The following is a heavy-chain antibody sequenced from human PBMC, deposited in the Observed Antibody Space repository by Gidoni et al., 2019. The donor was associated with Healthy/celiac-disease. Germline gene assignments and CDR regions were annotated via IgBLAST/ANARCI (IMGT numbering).Heavy chain of an antibody. Sequence: EVQLVESGAGLVKPGGSLRLSCAASGFTFIRYSLNWVRQAPGKGLEWVSSISSSSSYIYYADSVKGRFTISRDNAKNSLYLQMNSLRAEDTAVYYCARSYYGSGSYTSGGGGFDYWGQGTLVTVSS. D-gene: IGHD3-10*01. V-gene: IGHV3-21*01. J-gene: IGHJ4*02. CDR1: GFTFIRYS. CDR3: ARSYYGSGSYTSGGGGFDY. CDR2: ISSSSSYI.